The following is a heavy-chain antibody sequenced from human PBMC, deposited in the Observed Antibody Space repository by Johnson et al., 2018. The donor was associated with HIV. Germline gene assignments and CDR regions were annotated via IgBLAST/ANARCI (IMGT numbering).Heavy chain of an antibody. V-gene: IGHV3-53*01. CDR2: IYSGGST. J-gene: IGHJ3*01. CDR1: GFTVSSNY. Sequence: MLLVESGGGLVQPGGSLRLSCAASGFTVSSNYMSWVRQAPGKGLEWVSIIYSGGSTYYAESVKGRFIISRDNSKNTLYLQMNSLRAEDTAVYYCATPLGGWRWGDAFDVWGQGTMVTVSS. CDR3: ATPLGGWRWGDAFDV. D-gene: IGHD3-16*01.